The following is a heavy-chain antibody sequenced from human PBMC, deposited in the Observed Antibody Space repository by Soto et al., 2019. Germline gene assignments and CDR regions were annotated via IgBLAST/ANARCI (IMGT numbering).Heavy chain of an antibody. CDR2: ITGSGRST. D-gene: IGHD1-26*01. Sequence: EVQLLESGGGLVQPGGSLRLSCAASGFIFSSYAMNWVRQAPGKGLEWVSAITGSGRSTFYADSVKGRFTISRDNSRNTLYLQINSLRVEDTAVYYCAKRGMDADHYFDYWGQGALVIVSS. J-gene: IGHJ4*02. V-gene: IGHV3-23*01. CDR1: GFIFSSYA. CDR3: AKRGMDADHYFDY.